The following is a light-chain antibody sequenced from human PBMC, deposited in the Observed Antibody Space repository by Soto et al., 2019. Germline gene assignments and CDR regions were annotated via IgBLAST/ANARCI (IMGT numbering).Light chain of an antibody. CDR1: QSVSSN. Sequence: EIVMTQSPATLSVSPGERATLSCRASQSVSSNLAWYQQRLSQAPRLLIYGASTRATGIPARFSGSGSGTEFTLTISSLQSEDFAVYYCQQYNNWPLYTFGQGTKLEIK. J-gene: IGKJ2*01. CDR2: GAS. CDR3: QQYNNWPLYT. V-gene: IGKV3-15*01.